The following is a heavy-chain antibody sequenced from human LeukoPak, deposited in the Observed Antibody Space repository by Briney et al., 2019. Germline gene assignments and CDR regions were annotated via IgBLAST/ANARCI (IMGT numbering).Heavy chain of an antibody. CDR2: IQYHGRDK. D-gene: IGHD3-10*01. J-gene: IGHJ4*02. Sequence: PGGSLRLSCAASGFTFRSSGMHWVRQAPGKGLEWVAFIQYHGRDKYYADSVKGRFTISRDNSKNTLYMEVNSLRAEDTAVYYCAKDAELLWFGEAGFGSYFDYWGQGTLVTVSS. CDR3: AKDAELLWFGEAGFGSYFDY. CDR1: GFTFRSSG. V-gene: IGHV3-30*02.